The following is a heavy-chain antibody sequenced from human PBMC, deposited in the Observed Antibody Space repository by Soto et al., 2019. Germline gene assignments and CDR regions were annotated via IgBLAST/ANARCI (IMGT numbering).Heavy chain of an antibody. CDR2: ISDSGST. Sequence: QVQLQESGPGLVKPSQTLSLTCTVSGGSISGGGYYWSLIRHPPGKGLEWLGYISDSGSTYYIPSLGCLIAMSLDTSKNQFSLKLTSVTAADTPVYYGARAPSFFDSWGQGNLVTVSS. CDR3: ARAPSFFDS. CDR1: GGSISGGGYY. D-gene: IGHD3-16*02. V-gene: IGHV4-30-4*01. J-gene: IGHJ4*02.